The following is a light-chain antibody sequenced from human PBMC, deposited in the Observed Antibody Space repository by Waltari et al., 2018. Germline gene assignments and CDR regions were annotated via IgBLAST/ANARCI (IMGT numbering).Light chain of an antibody. J-gene: IGKJ1*01. CDR3: MQALQTRT. Sequence: DIVMTQSPLSLPVTPGEPASISCRSSQSLLHSNGYNYLDWYLQKPGPSPQLLSYLGSNRASGVPDRFRGSGSGTDFTLKISRVEAEDVGVYYCMQALQTRTFGQGTKVEIK. CDR1: QSLLHSNGYNY. V-gene: IGKV2-28*01. CDR2: LGS.